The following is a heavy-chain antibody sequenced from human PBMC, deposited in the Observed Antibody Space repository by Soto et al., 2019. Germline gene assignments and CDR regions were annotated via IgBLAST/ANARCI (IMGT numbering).Heavy chain of an antibody. V-gene: IGHV4-34*01. D-gene: IGHD2-15*01. CDR1: GGSFTGYY. CDR2: IKDGGST. J-gene: IGHJ4*02. Sequence: QVQLQQWGAGLLKPSETLSLTCAVNGGSFTGYYWSWVRQPPGKGLEWIGEIKDGGSTNYSPSLRSXXTXSXATSKKQFSLKVTSVTAADTGVYYCARGQEGVVATHWDQGTLVTVSS. CDR3: ARGQEGVVATH.